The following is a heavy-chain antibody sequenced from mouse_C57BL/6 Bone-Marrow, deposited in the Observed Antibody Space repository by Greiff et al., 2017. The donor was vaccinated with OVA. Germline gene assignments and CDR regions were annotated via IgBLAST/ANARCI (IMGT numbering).Heavy chain of an antibody. CDR2: IYPGSGST. D-gene: IGHD1-1*01. J-gene: IGHJ2*01. CDR1: GHTFTSYW. CDR3: AIYYGSHFDY. V-gene: IGHV1-55*01. Sequence: QVQLQQPGAELVKPGASVKMSCKASGHTFTSYWLTWVKQRPGQGLEWIGDIYPGSGSTNYNEKFKSKATLTVDTSSSTAYMQLSSLTSEDSAVYYCAIYYGSHFDYWGQGTTLTVSS.